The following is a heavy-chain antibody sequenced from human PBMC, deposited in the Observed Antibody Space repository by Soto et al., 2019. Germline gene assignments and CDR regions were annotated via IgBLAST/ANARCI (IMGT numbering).Heavy chain of an antibody. CDR2: IYYSGST. V-gene: IGHV4-39*01. D-gene: IGHD3-9*01. Sequence: SETLSLTSTVSGGSISSSSYYWGWIRQPPGKGLEWIGSIYYSGSTYYNPSLKSRVTISVDTSKNQFSLKLSSVTAADTAVYYCARHSAVLRYFDWLLPGPVDYWGQGTLVTVSS. CDR1: GGSISSSSYY. J-gene: IGHJ4*02. CDR3: ARHSAVLRYFDWLLPGPVDY.